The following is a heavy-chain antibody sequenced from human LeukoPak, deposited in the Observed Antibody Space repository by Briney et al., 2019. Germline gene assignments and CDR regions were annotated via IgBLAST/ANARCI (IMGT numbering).Heavy chain of an antibody. CDR3: ARDSYDILTGYYSGPDY. D-gene: IGHD3-9*01. CDR1: GFTFSRFG. V-gene: IGHV3-33*01. Sequence: GGSLRLSCAASGFTFSRFGMHWVRQAPGKGLEWVTLIWYDGSSEYYADSVKGRFTISRDNSKNRLYLQINSLRVEDTAVYYCARDSYDILTGYYSGPDYWGQGTLVTVSS. J-gene: IGHJ4*02. CDR2: IWYDGSSE.